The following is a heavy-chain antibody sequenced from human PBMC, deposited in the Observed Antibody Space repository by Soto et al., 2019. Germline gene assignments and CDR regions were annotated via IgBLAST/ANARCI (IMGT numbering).Heavy chain of an antibody. CDR1: GYSFTSYW. CDR2: IYPGDSDT. J-gene: IGHJ6*03. Sequence: PGESLKISCKGSGYSFTSYWIGWVRQMPGKGLEWMGIIYPGDSDTRYSPSFQGQVTISADKSISTAYLQWSSLKASDTAMYYCARLTCSSTSCYEDYYYYYMDVWGKGTTVTAP. V-gene: IGHV5-51*01. CDR3: ARLTCSSTSCYEDYYYYYMDV. D-gene: IGHD2-2*01.